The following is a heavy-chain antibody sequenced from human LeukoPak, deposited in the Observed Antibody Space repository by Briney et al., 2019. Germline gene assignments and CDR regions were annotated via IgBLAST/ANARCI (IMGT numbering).Heavy chain of an antibody. J-gene: IGHJ4*02. CDR3: ANTMVRGVISRTYFDY. D-gene: IGHD3-10*01. CDR1: GGSISSGSYY. Sequence: PSETLSLTCTVSGGSISSGSYYWSWIRQPAGKGLEWIGRIYTSGSTNYNPSLKSLVTISVDTSKNQFSLKLSSVTAADTAVYYCANTMVRGVISRTYFDYWGQGTLVTVSS. CDR2: IYTSGST. V-gene: IGHV4-61*02.